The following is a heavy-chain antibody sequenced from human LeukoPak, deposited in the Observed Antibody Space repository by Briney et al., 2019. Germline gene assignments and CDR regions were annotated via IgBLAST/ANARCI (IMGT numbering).Heavy chain of an antibody. D-gene: IGHD6-19*01. CDR2: ISAYNGNT. J-gene: IGHJ4*02. CDR1: GYTFTSYG. CDR3: ARDGRVSSGWSFDY. Sequence: ASVKVSCKASGYTFTSYGISWMRQAPGQGLEWMGWISAYNGNTNYAQKLQGRVTMTTDTSTSTAYMEMRSLRSDDTAVYYCARDGRVSSGWSFDYWGQGTLVTVSS. V-gene: IGHV1-18*01.